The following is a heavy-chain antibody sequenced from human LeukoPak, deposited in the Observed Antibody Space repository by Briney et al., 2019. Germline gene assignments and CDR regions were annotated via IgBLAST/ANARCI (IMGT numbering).Heavy chain of an antibody. CDR2: ISSSSSYI. CDR1: GFTFSSYW. V-gene: IGHV3-21*01. CDR3: ARTYGDQHFDY. Sequence: GGSLRLSCAASGFTFSSYWMHWVRQAPGKGLEWVSSISSSSSYIYYADSVKGRFTISRDNAKNSLYLQMNSLRAEDTAVYYCARTYGDQHFDYWGQGTLVTVSS. J-gene: IGHJ4*02. D-gene: IGHD4-17*01.